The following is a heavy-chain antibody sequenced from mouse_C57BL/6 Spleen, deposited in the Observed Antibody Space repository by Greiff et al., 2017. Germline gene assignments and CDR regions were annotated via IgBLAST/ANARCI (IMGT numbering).Heavy chain of an antibody. CDR3: ARALWVFDY. J-gene: IGHJ2*01. CDR1: GYTFTDYY. CDR2: INPNNGGT. V-gene: IGHV1-26*01. Sequence: VQLQQSGPELVKPGASVKISCKASGYTFTDYYMNWVKQSHGKSLEWIGDINPNNGGTSYNQKFKGKATLTVDKSSSTAYMELRSLTSEDSAVYYCARALWVFDYWGQGTTLTVSS. D-gene: IGHD6-2*01.